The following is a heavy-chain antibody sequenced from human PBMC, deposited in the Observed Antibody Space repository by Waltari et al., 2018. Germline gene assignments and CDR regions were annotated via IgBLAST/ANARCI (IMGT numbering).Heavy chain of an antibody. CDR2: IYSGGSSP. CDR1: GFTFSSYA. CDR3: AKSSSVLRFLEWSDSPAIGPVDY. D-gene: IGHD3-3*01. V-gene: IGHV3-23*03. Sequence: EVQLLESGGGLVQPGGSLRLSCAASGFTFSSYAMSWVRQAPGKGLEWVSVIYSGGSSPYYAAPVKGRFNISRDNSKNTLYLQMNSLRAEDTAVYYCAKSSSVLRFLEWSDSPAIGPVDYWGQGTLVTVSS. J-gene: IGHJ4*02.